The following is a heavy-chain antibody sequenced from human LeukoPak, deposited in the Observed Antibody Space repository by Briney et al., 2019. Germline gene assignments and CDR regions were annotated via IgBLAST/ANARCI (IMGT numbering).Heavy chain of an antibody. V-gene: IGHV3-23*01. D-gene: IGHD3-22*01. CDR1: GFTFSSYA. CDR2: ISGSGGST. CDR3: AELMDSSGYTEFDY. Sequence: GGSLRLSCAASGFTFSSYAMSWVRQAPGKGLEWVSAISGSGGSTYYADSVKGRFTISRDNSKNTLYLQMNSLRAEDTAVYYCAELMDSSGYTEFDYWGQGTLVTVSS. J-gene: IGHJ4*02.